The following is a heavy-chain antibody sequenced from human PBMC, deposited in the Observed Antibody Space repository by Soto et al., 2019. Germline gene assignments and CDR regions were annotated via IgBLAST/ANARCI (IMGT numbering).Heavy chain of an antibody. D-gene: IGHD2-2*02. J-gene: IGHJ6*02. CDR2: IYYTGST. CDR1: DGSVSSDVYY. CDR3: ARDPYTCRNSYYHGMDV. V-gene: IGHV4-61*08. Sequence: QVQLQQSGPGLVKPSETLSLTCSVSDGSVSSDVYYWNWIRQAPGKGLEWIGYIYYTGSTNYNPSLKSRDIMSGDRAKSQISLKRSSVTAADTAVYFWARDPYTCRNSYYHGMDVWGQGTTVTVSS.